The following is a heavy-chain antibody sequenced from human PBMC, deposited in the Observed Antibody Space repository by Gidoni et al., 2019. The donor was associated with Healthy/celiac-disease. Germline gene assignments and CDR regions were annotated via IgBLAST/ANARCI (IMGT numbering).Heavy chain of an antibody. D-gene: IGHD1-26*01. Sequence: QVQLVQSGAEVKKPGSSVKVSCKASGGTFSSYAISWVRQAPGQGLEWMGGIIPIFGTANYAQKFQGRVTITADKSTSTAYMELSSLRSEDTAVYYCARVYARPHSGSYEYGAFDIWGQGTMVTVSS. J-gene: IGHJ3*02. CDR2: IIPIFGTA. CDR3: ARVYARPHSGSYEYGAFDI. V-gene: IGHV1-69*06. CDR1: GGTFSSYA.